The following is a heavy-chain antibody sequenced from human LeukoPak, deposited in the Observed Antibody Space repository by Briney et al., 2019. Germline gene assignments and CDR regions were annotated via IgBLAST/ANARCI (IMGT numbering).Heavy chain of an antibody. V-gene: IGHV3-23*01. CDR1: GFTFSSYA. CDR3: AREPQRGFGELLPSNWFDP. Sequence: PGGSLRLSCGASGFTFSSYAMAWVRQAPGKGLEWVSAIRGTGSGTYYADSVKGRFTISRDNSKNTLYLQMNSLRAEDTAVYYCAREPQRGFGELLPSNWFDPWGQGTLVTVSS. J-gene: IGHJ5*02. D-gene: IGHD3-10*01. CDR2: IRGTGSGT.